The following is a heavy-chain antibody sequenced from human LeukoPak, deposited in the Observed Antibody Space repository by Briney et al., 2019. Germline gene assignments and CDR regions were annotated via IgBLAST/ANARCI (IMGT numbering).Heavy chain of an antibody. J-gene: IGHJ6*03. CDR2: MNPNSGGT. D-gene: IGHD3-9*01. V-gene: IGHV1-2*02. CDR3: ARVGGLRYFDWLFPYMDV. Sequence: ASVKVSCKASGYTFTSYDVNWVRQATGQGLEWMGWMNPNSGGTNYAQKFQGRVTMTRDTSISTAYMELSRLRSDDTAVYYCARVGGLRYFDWLFPYMDVWGKGTTVTISS. CDR1: GYTFTSYD.